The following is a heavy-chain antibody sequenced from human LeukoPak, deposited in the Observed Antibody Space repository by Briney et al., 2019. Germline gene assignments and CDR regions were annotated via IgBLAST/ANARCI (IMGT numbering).Heavy chain of an antibody. CDR2: INAYNGNT. Sequence: ASVKVSCKASDYTFTSYGISWVRQAPGQGLEWMGWINAYNGNTNYAQKLQGRVTMTTDTFTSTGYMELRSLRSDDTAVYYCARVEGGVVVPAVPYYFDYWGQGTLVTVSS. J-gene: IGHJ4*02. V-gene: IGHV1-18*01. CDR3: ARVEGGVVVPAVPYYFDY. D-gene: IGHD2-2*01. CDR1: DYTFTSYG.